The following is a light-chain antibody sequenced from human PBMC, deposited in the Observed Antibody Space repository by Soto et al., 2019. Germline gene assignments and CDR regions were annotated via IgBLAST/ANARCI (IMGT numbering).Light chain of an antibody. CDR3: PSYGGTQNGGV. J-gene: IGLJ3*02. Sequence: QSVLTQPPSVSGAPGLRVTISCTGSGSNIGAGYDVHWYQQLPGTAPKLLIYDTTNRPSGVPDRFSGSKSGTSVSLAITGLQADDEAAYYCPSYGGTQNGGVFGGGTELTVL. CDR2: DTT. V-gene: IGLV1-40*01. CDR1: GSNIGAGYD.